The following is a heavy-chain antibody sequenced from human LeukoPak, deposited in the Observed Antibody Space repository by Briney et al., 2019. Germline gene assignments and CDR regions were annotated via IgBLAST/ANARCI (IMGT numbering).Heavy chain of an antibody. CDR2: ISGRGGST. CDR3: ARVRIYGDYGFDY. D-gene: IGHD4-17*01. J-gene: IGHJ4*02. CDR1: GFTFNTYA. Sequence: GGSLRLSCAASGFTFNTYAMSWVRQAPGKGLEWVSVISGRGGSTYYADSVKGRFIISRDNAKNSLSLQMNSLRAEDTAVYYCARVRIYGDYGFDYWGQGTLVTVSS. V-gene: IGHV3-23*01.